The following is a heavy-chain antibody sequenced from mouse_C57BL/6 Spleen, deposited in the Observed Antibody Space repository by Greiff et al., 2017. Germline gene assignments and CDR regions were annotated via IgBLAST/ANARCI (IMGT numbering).Heavy chain of an antibody. CDR3: AREGLITTVVFDY. Sequence: VQLKQSGPELVKPGASVKISCKASGYSFTGYYMNWVKQSPEKSLEWIGEINPSTGGTTYNQKFKAKATLTVDKSSSTAYMQLKSLTSEDSAVYYCAREGLITTVVFDYWGQGTTLTVSS. D-gene: IGHD1-1*01. J-gene: IGHJ2*01. V-gene: IGHV1-42*01. CDR2: INPSTGGT. CDR1: GYSFTGYY.